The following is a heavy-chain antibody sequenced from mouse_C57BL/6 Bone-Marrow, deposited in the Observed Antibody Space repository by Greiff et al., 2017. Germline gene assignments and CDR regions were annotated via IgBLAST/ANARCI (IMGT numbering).Heavy chain of an antibody. D-gene: IGHD1-1*01. V-gene: IGHV1-59*01. Sequence: QVQLQQSGAELVRPGTSVKLSCKASGYTFTSYWMHWVKQRPGQGLEWIGVIDPSDSYTNYNQKFKGKATLTVDTSSSTAYMQLSSLTSEDSAVXYCARERVITTMVYFDYWGQGTTLTVSS. CDR2: IDPSDSYT. CDR3: ARERVITTMVYFDY. J-gene: IGHJ2*01. CDR1: GYTFTSYW.